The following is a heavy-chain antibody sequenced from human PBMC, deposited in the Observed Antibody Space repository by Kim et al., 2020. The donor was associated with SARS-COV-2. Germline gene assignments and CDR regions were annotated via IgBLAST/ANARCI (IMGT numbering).Heavy chain of an antibody. CDR3: ARDGKYIAAAGLRD. V-gene: IGHV1-2*02. D-gene: IGHD6-13*01. J-gene: IGHJ4*02. Sequence: QKFQGRVTMTRDTSISTAYMELSRLRSDDTAVYYCARDGKYIAAAGLRDWGQGTLVTVSS.